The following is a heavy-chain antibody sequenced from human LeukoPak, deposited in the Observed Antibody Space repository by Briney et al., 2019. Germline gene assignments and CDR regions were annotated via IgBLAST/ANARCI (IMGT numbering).Heavy chain of an antibody. CDR2: INPNSGGI. Sequence: ASVKVSCKASGYTFTGYYMHWVRQAPGQGLEWMGWINPNSGGINYAQRFQGRVTMTRDTSISTAYMELSRLRSDDTAVYYCARDGETVAFDYWGQGTLVTVSS. D-gene: IGHD4-23*01. CDR3: ARDGETVAFDY. CDR1: GYTFTGYY. V-gene: IGHV1-2*02. J-gene: IGHJ4*02.